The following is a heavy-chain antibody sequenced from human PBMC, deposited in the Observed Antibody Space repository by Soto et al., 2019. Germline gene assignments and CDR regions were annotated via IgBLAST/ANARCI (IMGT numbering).Heavy chain of an antibody. Sequence: QVQLQESGPGLVKPSETLSLTCTVSGVSITSYKWTWIRQSPGKGLEWIAYMYSSGSSSYNPSLKCRATISMDTFRNQYSLQLNSATAADTAVYYCAREWSAFDYWGQGILVTVSS. CDR2: MYSSGSS. V-gene: IGHV4-59*01. CDR3: AREWSAFDY. D-gene: IGHD2-15*01. J-gene: IGHJ4*02. CDR1: GVSITSYK.